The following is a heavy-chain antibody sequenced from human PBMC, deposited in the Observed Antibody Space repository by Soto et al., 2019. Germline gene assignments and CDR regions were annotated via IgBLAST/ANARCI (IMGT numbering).Heavy chain of an antibody. CDR3: AKDARDTGGNSGIDY. V-gene: IGHV3-23*01. J-gene: IGHJ4*02. D-gene: IGHD2-21*02. Sequence: GGSLRLSCVASEFTFNSYAMSWVRQAPGMGLEWVSSIIGSGAITYYADSVKGRFTISRDNSKSTLYLQMNSLRVEDTALYYCAKDARDTGGNSGIDYWGQGTLVTVSS. CDR2: IIGSGAIT. CDR1: EFTFNSYA.